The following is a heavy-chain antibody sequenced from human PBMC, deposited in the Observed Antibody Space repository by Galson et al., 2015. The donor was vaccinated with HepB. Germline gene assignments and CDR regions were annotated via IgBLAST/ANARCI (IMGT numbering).Heavy chain of an antibody. CDR1: GHTFTTYG. CDR2: ISTKDSNT. Sequence: SVKVSCKASGHTFTTYGISWVRQAPGQGLEWLGWISTKDSNTNYAQMFQGRVTMTTNTSTSTAYMEVRSLRSDDTAVYYCARDYGSYYMDVWGKGTTVTVSS. CDR3: ARDYGSYYMDV. D-gene: IGHD3-10*01. J-gene: IGHJ6*03. V-gene: IGHV1-18*01.